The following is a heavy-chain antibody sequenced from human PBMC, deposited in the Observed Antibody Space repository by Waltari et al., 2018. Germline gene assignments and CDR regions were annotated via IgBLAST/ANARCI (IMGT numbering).Heavy chain of an antibody. D-gene: IGHD2-15*01. CDR2: LAPKDCHV. V-gene: IGHV1-24*01. CDR1: GYTLAGFS. Sequence: QVPVVQSGPEVKNPGASVKVSCKVPGYTLAGFSIHWVRRAPGKGLECMGRLAPKDCHVVPAQSSQGRVTMTEDSSTDTAYMELSSLRPEDTALYYCPIPGRNIVVMAGTSPSFHSYIDVWGRGTTVTVSS. CDR3: PIPGRNIVVMAGTSPSFHSYIDV. J-gene: IGHJ6*03.